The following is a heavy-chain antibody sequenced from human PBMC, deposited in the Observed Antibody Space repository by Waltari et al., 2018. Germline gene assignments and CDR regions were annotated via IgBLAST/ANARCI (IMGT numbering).Heavy chain of an antibody. CDR2: IYHSGST. V-gene: IGHV4-38-2*01. J-gene: IGHJ3*02. D-gene: IGHD6-13*01. Sequence: QVQLQESGPVLVKPSETLSLTCAVSGYSISSGYYWGWIRQPPGKGLEWIGSIYHSGSTYHNPALKSRVTIAVDTSKNQFSLKLSSVTAADTAVYYCATPGGGQQLVRSHAFDIWGQGTMVTVSS. CDR3: ATPGGGQQLVRSHAFDI. CDR1: GYSISSGYY.